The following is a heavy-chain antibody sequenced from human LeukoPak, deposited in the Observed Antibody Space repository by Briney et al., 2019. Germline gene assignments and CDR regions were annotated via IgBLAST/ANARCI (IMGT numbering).Heavy chain of an antibody. Sequence: ASVKVSCKASGYTFTGYYMHWARQAPGQGLEWMGRINPNSGGTNYAQKFQGRVTMTRDTSISTAYMELSRLRSDDTAVYYCARAYSGSYVIDYWGRGTLVTVSS. CDR2: INPNSGGT. J-gene: IGHJ4*02. V-gene: IGHV1-2*06. D-gene: IGHD1-26*01. CDR1: GYTFTGYY. CDR3: ARAYSGSYVIDY.